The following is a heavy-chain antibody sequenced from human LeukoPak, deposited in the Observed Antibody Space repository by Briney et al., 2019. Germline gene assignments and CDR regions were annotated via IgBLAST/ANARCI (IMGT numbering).Heavy chain of an antibody. CDR2: ISYDGSNK. J-gene: IGHJ4*02. CDR3: AKDWYCSSTSCYTLDY. CDR1: GFTFSSYG. D-gene: IGHD2-2*02. V-gene: IGHV3-30*18. Sequence: GGSLRLSCAASGFTFSSYGMHWVRQAPGKGLEWVAVISYDGSNKYYADSVKGRFTISRDNSKNTLYLQMNSLRAKDTAVYYCAKDWYCSSTSCYTLDYWGQGTLVTVSS.